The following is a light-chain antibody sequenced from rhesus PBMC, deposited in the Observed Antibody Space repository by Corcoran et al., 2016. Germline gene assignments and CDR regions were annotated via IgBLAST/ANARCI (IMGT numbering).Light chain of an antibody. J-gene: IGKJ2*01. CDR1: QGITND. V-gene: IGKV1-21*01. CDR2: VAS. Sequence: DIQMTQSPSSLSASVGDRVTITCRASQGITNDLAWYQQKPGETPKLLIYVASSLQSGIPSRFSGGGSGTDFTLSISSLRSEDFATYCCQHFYSAPYSFGHGTKVEIK. CDR3: QHFYSAPYS.